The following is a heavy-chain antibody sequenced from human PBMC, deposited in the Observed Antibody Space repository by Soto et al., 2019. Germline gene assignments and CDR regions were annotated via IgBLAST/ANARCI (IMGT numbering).Heavy chain of an antibody. CDR2: ISYLVDMK. CDR3: AREQVRGVPLDY. Sequence: QVQLVESGGGVVQPGGSLRLSCAASGFTFSNYAMHWVRQAPGKGLEWVAVISYLVDMKYYADSVKGRFTISRDNSKDTLYVQMNNLRPEDTAVYYCAREQVRGVPLDYWGQGTLVTVSS. CDR1: GFTFSNYA. D-gene: IGHD3-10*01. J-gene: IGHJ4*02. V-gene: IGHV3-30-3*01.